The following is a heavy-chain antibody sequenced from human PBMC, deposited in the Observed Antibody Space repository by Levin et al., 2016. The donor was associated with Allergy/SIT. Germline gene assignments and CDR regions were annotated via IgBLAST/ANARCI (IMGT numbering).Heavy chain of an antibody. CDR3: AKGRGRGYSGYDVDY. Sequence: WIRQPPGKGLEWVAVISYDGSNKYYADSVKGRFTISRDNSKNTLYLQMNSLRAEDTAVYYCAKGRGRGYSGYDVDYWGQGTLVTVSS. CDR2: ISYDGSNK. D-gene: IGHD5-12*01. V-gene: IGHV3-30*18. J-gene: IGHJ4*02.